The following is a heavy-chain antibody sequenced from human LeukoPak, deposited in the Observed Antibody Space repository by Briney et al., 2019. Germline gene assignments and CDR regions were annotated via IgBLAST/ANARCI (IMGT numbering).Heavy chain of an antibody. Sequence: GGSLRLSCAASGFTFSSYSMNWVRQGPGKGLEWVSYISSSSRTIYYADSAKGRFTISRDNAKNSLYLQMNSLRAEDTAVYYCARDFHVRNYDIGGYSYWGQGTLVTVSS. V-gene: IGHV3-48*01. D-gene: IGHD3-22*01. CDR2: ISSSSRTI. CDR1: GFTFSSYS. CDR3: ARDFHVRNYDIGGYSY. J-gene: IGHJ4*02.